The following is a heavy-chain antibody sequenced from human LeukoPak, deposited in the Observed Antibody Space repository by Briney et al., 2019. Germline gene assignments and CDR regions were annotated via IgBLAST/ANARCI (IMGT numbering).Heavy chain of an antibody. CDR3: ARDGDYPSFDY. D-gene: IGHD4-17*01. CDR1: GFTFSSYW. Sequence: PGGSLRLSCAASGFTFSSYWMHWVRQAPGKGLVWVSRINSDGSSTSYADSVKGRFTISRDNAKDTLYLQMNSLRAEDTAVYYCARDGDYPSFDYWGQGTLVTVSS. J-gene: IGHJ4*02. CDR2: INSDGSST. V-gene: IGHV3-74*01.